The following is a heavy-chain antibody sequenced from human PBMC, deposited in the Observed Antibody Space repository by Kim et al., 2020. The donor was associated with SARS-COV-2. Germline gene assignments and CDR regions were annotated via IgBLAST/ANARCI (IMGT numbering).Heavy chain of an antibody. V-gene: IGHV4-38-2*02. Sequence: SETLSLTCTVSGYSISSGYYWGWIRQPPGKGLEWIGSIYHSGSTYYNPSLKSRVTISVDTSKNQFSLKLSSVTAADTAVYYCARDLIVVVPAENKAEGWFDPWGQGTLVTVSS. CDR2: IYHSGST. CDR3: ARDLIVVVPAENKAEGWFDP. J-gene: IGHJ5*02. CDR1: GYSISSGYY. D-gene: IGHD2-2*01.